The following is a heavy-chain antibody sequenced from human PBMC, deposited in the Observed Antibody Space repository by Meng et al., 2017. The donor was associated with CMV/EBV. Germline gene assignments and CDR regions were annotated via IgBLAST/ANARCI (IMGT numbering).Heavy chain of an antibody. D-gene: IGHD6-13*01. J-gene: IGHJ4*02. CDR1: GGSISSSSYY. CDR2: IYYSGST. CDR3: AGEHVPYSSSWYYFDY. Sequence: GPLRLSCTVSGGSISSSSYYWGGIRQPPGKGLEWIGSIYYSGSTYYNPSLKSRVTISVDTSKNQFSLKLSSVTAADTAVYYCAGEHVPYSSSWYYFDYWGQGTLVTVSS. V-gene: IGHV4-39*07.